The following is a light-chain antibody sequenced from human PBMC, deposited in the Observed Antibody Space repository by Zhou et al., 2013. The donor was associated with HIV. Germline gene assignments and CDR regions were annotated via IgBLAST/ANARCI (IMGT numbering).Light chain of an antibody. CDR3: QQYNNWPLT. Sequence: LLTQSPGTLSLSPGERATLSCRASQNISSSYLAWYQQKSGQAPRLLIFGTSNRAADCPDRFSGSGSGADFTLTISSLQSEDFAVYYCQQYNNWPLTFGGGTNVEIK. J-gene: IGKJ4*01. CDR2: GTS. CDR1: QNISSSY. V-gene: IGKV3-20*01.